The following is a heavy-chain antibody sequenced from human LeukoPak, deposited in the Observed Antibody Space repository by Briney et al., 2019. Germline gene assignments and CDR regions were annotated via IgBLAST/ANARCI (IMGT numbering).Heavy chain of an antibody. CDR3: AKTVGVTAFDS. V-gene: IGHV3-23*01. Sequence: GGSLRLSCAASGFTFSSCAMSWVRQAPEKGLEWVSAISGSGGSSYYADSVKGRFTISRDNSEKTLYLQMDTLRAEDTAVYYCAKTVGVTAFDSWGQGTLVTVSS. D-gene: IGHD2-21*02. CDR1: GFTFSSCA. CDR2: ISGSGGSS. J-gene: IGHJ4*02.